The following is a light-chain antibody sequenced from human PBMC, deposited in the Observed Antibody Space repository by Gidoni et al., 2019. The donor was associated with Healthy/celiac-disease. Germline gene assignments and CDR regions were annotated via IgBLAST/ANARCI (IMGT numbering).Light chain of an antibody. Sequence: IALTQSTGTLSLSPGERATRSCRASQSVSSSYLAWYQQKPGQAPRLLIYGASSRATGIPDRFSGSGSGTDFTLTISRLEPEDFAVYYCQQYGSSPNTFGQGTKLEIK. V-gene: IGKV3-20*01. CDR2: GAS. J-gene: IGKJ2*01. CDR1: QSVSSSY. CDR3: QQYGSSPNT.